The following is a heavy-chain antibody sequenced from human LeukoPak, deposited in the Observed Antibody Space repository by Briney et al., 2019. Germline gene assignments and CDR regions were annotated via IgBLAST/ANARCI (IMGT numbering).Heavy chain of an antibody. J-gene: IGHJ4*02. Sequence: GGSLGLSCAASGFTFGNHWMHWVRQTPGKGLVWVSRIISDGSSTSYADSVKGRFTISRDNAKNTLYLQMNSLRAEDTAVYYCARDGSLPDYWGQGTLVTVSS. CDR2: IISDGSST. V-gene: IGHV3-74*01. CDR1: GFTFGNHW. CDR3: ARDGSLPDY.